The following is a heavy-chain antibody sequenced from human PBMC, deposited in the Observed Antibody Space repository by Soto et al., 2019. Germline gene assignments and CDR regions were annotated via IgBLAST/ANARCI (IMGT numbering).Heavy chain of an antibody. J-gene: IGHJ4*02. V-gene: IGHV3-21*01. CDR2: ISGSSSYI. D-gene: IGHD1-1*01. Sequence: EVQLVEPGGGLVKPGGSLRLSCAASGFTFSSYSMKWVRQARGKGLEWVSSISGSSSYIYYADSVKGRFTISRDNAKNSLYLQMNSLRAEDTAVYYCAKWNGYGDFWGQGTLVTV. CDR3: AKWNGYGDF. CDR1: GFTFSSYS.